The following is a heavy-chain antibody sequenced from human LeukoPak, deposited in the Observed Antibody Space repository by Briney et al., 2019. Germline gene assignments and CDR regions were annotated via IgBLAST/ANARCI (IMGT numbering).Heavy chain of an antibody. Sequence: ASVKVSCKASGGTFSSYAISWVRQAPGQGLEWMGRIIPILGIANYAQKFQGRVTITADKSTSTAYMELSSLRSEDTGVYYCARSNNYSGYDTIWGQGTLVTVSS. CDR2: IIPILGIA. D-gene: IGHD5-12*01. CDR1: GGTFSSYA. CDR3: ARSNNYSGYDTI. J-gene: IGHJ4*02. V-gene: IGHV1-69*04.